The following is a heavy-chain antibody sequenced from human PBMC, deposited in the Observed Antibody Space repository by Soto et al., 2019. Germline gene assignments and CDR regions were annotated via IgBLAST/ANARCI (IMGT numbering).Heavy chain of an antibody. D-gene: IGHD5-18*01. V-gene: IGHV4-59*01. J-gene: IGHJ4*02. Sequence: QVQLQESGTGLVKPSETLSLTCTVSGGSISSYYWSWIRQPPGKGLEWIGYIYYSGSINYNPSLKSRVTLSVDTSKHQFSLKLSSVTAADTAVSYCARSLDTALDYWGQGTMVTVSS. CDR1: GGSISSYY. CDR2: IYYSGSI. CDR3: ARSLDTALDY.